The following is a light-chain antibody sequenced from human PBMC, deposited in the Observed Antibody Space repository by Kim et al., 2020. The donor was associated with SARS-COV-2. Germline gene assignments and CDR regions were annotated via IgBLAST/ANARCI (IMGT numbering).Light chain of an antibody. CDR2: DAS. V-gene: IGKV3-11*01. CDR3: QQRSNWPIT. Sequence: SPGETATLSCRASQSVSSYLAWYQQKPGQAPRLLIYDASNRATGIPARFSGSGSGTDFTLTISSLEPEDFAVYYCQQRSNWPITFGQGTRLEIK. CDR1: QSVSSY. J-gene: IGKJ5*01.